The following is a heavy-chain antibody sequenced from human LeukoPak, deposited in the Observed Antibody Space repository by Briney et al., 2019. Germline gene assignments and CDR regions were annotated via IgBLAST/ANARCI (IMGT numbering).Heavy chain of an antibody. J-gene: IGHJ5*02. CDR1: GGSISSSSYY. D-gene: IGHD2-2*02. V-gene: IGHV4-39*07. CDR3: ARDARVPAAIPGNWFDP. Sequence: PSETLSLTCTVSGGSISSSSYYWGWIRQPPGKGLEWIGSIYYSGSTYYNPSLKSRVTISVDTSKNQFSLKLSSVTAADTAVYYCARDARVPAAIPGNWFDPWGQGTLVTVSS. CDR2: IYYSGST.